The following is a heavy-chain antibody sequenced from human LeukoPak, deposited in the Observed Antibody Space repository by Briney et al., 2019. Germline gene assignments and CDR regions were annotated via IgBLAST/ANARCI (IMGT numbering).Heavy chain of an antibody. CDR3: ARDRGGQIAAAAFFDY. V-gene: IGHV4-4*07. CDR2: IYTSGST. D-gene: IGHD6-13*01. CDR1: GGSISSYY. J-gene: IGHJ4*02. Sequence: SETLSLTCTVSGGSISSYYWSWIRQPAGKGLEWIGRIYTSGSTNYNPSLKSRVTISVDKSKNQFSLKLSSVTAADTAVYYCARDRGGQIAAAAFFDYCGQGTLVTVSS.